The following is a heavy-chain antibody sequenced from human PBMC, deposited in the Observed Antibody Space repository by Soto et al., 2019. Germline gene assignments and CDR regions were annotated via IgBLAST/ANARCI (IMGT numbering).Heavy chain of an antibody. V-gene: IGHV3-53*01. D-gene: IGHD6-13*01. J-gene: IGHJ6*02. CDR3: ARESPGAAAADYYYYGMDV. Sequence: GSLRLSCAASGFTVSSNYMSWVRQAPGKGLEWVSVIYSGGSTYYADSVKGRFTISRDNSKNTLYLQMNSLRAEDTAVYYCARESPGAAAADYYYYGMDVWGQGTTVTVSS. CDR2: IYSGGST. CDR1: GFTVSSNY.